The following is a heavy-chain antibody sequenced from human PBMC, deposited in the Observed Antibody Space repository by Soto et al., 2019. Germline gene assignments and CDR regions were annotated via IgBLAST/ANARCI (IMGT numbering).Heavy chain of an antibody. J-gene: IGHJ6*01. CDR2: IYWDDDK. CDR3: AYLPGSGGSGYWFSFSGMEV. V-gene: IGHV2-5*02. CDR1: GFSLSTSGVG. Sequence: QINLKESGPTLVKPTKTLTLTCTYSGFSLSTSGVGMAWIRQPPGKALEWLALIYWDDDKRYRPSLESRLTITKDTSKNQVVLTMTNMDSVYTATYYCAYLPGSGGSGYWFSFSGMEVWGQGTTVIVSS. D-gene: IGHD2-15*01.